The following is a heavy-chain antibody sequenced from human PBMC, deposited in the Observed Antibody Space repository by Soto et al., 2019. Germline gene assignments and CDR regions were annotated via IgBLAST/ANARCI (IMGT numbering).Heavy chain of an antibody. Sequence: GASVKVSCKASGGTFSSYTISWVRQAPGQGLEWMGRIIPILGIANYAQKFQGRVTITADKSTSTAYMELSSLRSEETAVYYCARRTITGTTALDYWGQGTLVTVSS. CDR3: ARRTITGTTALDY. D-gene: IGHD1-7*01. J-gene: IGHJ4*02. V-gene: IGHV1-69*02. CDR2: IIPILGIA. CDR1: GGTFSSYT.